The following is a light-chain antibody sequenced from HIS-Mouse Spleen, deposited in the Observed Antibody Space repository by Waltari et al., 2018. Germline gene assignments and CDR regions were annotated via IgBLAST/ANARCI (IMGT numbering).Light chain of an antibody. CDR1: SSDVGGYNY. J-gene: IGLJ2*01. V-gene: IGLV2-14*01. CDR2: EVS. Sequence: QSALTQPASVSGSPGQSITISCTGTSSDVGGYNYVSWYQQHPVKAPKLMIFEVSNRASGVSNRFSGSKSGNTASLTISGLQAEDEADYYCSSYTSSSFNVVFGGGTKLTVL. CDR3: SSYTSSSFNVV.